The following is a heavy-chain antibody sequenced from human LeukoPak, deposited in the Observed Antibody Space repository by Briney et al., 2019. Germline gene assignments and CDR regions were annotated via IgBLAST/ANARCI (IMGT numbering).Heavy chain of an antibody. CDR3: AKRGVVIRVILVGFYKEAYYFDS. CDR1: GITLSNYG. J-gene: IGHJ4*02. Sequence: GGSLRLSCAVSGITLSNYGMSWVRQAPGKGLEWVAGISGSAGGTYYADSVKGRFTISRDNAKNTLYLQLNDLRAEDTAVYFCAKRGVVIRVILVGFYKEAYYFDSWGQGALVTVSS. D-gene: IGHD3-22*01. V-gene: IGHV3-23*01. CDR2: ISGSAGGT.